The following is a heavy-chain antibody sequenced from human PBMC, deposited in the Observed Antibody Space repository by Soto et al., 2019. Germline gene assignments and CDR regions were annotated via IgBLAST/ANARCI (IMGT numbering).Heavy chain of an antibody. Sequence: QVQLVQSGAEVKKPGASVKVSCKASGYSLSRLSVHWVRQAPGKGLEWMGVFDREVGEAIYAQKFQDRVTMTAETSTDTAYMDLNSLRSDDTAVYYCATDLLLHGMDIWGQGTTVTVSS. CDR2: FDREVGEA. CDR3: ATDLLLHGMDI. CDR1: GYSLSRLS. J-gene: IGHJ6*02. V-gene: IGHV1-24*01.